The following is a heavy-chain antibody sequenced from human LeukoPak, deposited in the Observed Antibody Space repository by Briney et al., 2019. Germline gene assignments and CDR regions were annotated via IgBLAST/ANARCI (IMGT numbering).Heavy chain of an antibody. Sequence: GGCLRLSCAASGFTFSSYSMNCVRHALGKGLEWVSSISLSGSYIYYADSVRGRFTISRDNAKNSLKLQMNSLIGECTALYYCARDPHGSGSYHYPDFAYWGEGTLVTVSS. D-gene: IGHD3-10*01. CDR2: ISLSGSYI. J-gene: IGHJ4*02. V-gene: IGHV3-21*01. CDR3: ARDPHGSGSYHYPDFAY. CDR1: GFTFSSYS.